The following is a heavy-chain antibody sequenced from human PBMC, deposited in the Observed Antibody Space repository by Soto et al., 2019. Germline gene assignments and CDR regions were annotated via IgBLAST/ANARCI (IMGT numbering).Heavy chain of an antibody. V-gene: IGHV1-69*13. D-gene: IGHD2-15*01. CDR2: IIPIFGTA. Sequence: SVKVSCKSSGGTFSSYAISWVRQAPGQGLEWMGGIIPIFGTANYAQKYQGRVTITADESTSTAYMELSSLRSEDTAVYYCARELGDCSGGSCYNRPDYYFDYWGQGTLVTVSS. CDR1: GGTFSSYA. J-gene: IGHJ4*02. CDR3: ARELGDCSGGSCYNRPDYYFDY.